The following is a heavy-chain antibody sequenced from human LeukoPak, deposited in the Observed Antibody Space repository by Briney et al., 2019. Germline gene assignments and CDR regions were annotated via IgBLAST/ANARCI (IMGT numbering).Heavy chain of an antibody. CDR3: ARGGDSSGLNFDY. CDR1: GGSISSSNW. V-gene: IGHV4-4*02. J-gene: IGHJ4*02. Sequence: SETLSLTCAVSGGSISSSNWWSWVRQPPGKGLEWIGEIYHSGSTNYNPSLKSRVTISVDKSKNQFSLKLSSVTAADTAVYYCARGGDSSGLNFDYWGQGTLVTVSS. CDR2: IYHSGST. D-gene: IGHD3-22*01.